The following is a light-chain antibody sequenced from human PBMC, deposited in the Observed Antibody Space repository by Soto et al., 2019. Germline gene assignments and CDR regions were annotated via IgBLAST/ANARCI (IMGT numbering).Light chain of an antibody. CDR1: QSLTSDY. CDR2: GAS. V-gene: IGKV3D-20*02. Sequence: EIVLTQSPGTLSLSPGERATLSCRASQSLTSDYLAWYQQKPGQTPRLLIHGASSRATGIPDRFSGSGSGTDFTLTISRLEPEDSAVYYCQQRSNWPSITFGQGTRLEIK. J-gene: IGKJ5*01. CDR3: QQRSNWPSIT.